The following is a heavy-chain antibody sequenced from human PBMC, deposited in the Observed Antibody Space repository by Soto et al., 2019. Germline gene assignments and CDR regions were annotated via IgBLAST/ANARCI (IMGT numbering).Heavy chain of an antibody. Sequence: EVQLVESGGGLVKPGGSLRLSCASSGFPFGSFGMNWVRQAPGKGLEWVSGISSRSTYIYYADSVKGRFNVSRDNAKNSVFLQKNSLRAEDTAVYSCARYTTIAAGGRDYYYALDVWGQGTTVTVSS. D-gene: IGHD6-13*01. CDR2: ISSRSTYI. CDR3: ARYTTIAAGGRDYYYALDV. V-gene: IGHV3-21*01. CDR1: GFPFGSFG. J-gene: IGHJ6*02.